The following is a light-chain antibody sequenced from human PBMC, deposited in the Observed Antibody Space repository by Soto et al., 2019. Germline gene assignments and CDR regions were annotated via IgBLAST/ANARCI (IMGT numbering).Light chain of an antibody. Sequence: QSALTQPASVSGSPGQSITISCTGTSSNVGSYNLVSWYQQHPGKAPKLMIFEVNKRPSGVSNRSSGSKSGNTASLTISGLKVEDEADYYCCSYGGSPTSVFGAGTKLTVL. CDR1: SSNVGSYNL. CDR2: EVN. J-gene: IGLJ2*01. V-gene: IGLV2-23*02. CDR3: CSYGGSPTSV.